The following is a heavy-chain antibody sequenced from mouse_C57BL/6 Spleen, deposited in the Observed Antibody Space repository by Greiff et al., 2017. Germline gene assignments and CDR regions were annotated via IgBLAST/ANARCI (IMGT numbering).Heavy chain of an antibody. CDR1: GFNIKDYY. CDR2: IDPEDGDT. V-gene: IGHV14-1*01. J-gene: IGHJ4*01. Sequence: VQLKQSGAELVRPGASVKLSCTASGFNIKDYYMHWVKQRPEQGLEWIGRIDPEDGDTEYAPKFQGKATMTADTSSNTAYLQLSSLTSVDTAVYYCTGDYDTGNYYAMDYWGQGTSVTVSS. D-gene: IGHD2-4*01. CDR3: TGDYDTGNYYAMDY.